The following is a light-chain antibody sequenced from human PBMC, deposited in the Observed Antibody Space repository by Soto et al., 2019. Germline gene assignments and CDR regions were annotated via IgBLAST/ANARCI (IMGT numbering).Light chain of an antibody. CDR1: QSVGSY. J-gene: IGKJ1*01. Sequence: EIVMTQSPATLSVSPGERATLSCRASQSVGSYLAWYQQKPGQAPRLLMYDASTRATGIPARFSGSGSGTEFTLTITSLQSEDFVVYYCQQYYTQWTFGQGTKVDIK. CDR3: QQYYTQWT. V-gene: IGKV3-15*01. CDR2: DAS.